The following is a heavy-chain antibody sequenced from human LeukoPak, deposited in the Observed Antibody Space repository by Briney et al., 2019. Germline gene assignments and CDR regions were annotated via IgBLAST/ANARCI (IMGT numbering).Heavy chain of an antibody. V-gene: IGHV3-30*03. J-gene: IGHJ1*01. CDR2: ISYDGSNK. D-gene: IGHD6-19*01. CDR3: ARDIAVADLSAEYFQH. CDR1: GFTFSSYG. Sequence: GRSLRLSCAASGFTFSSYGMHWVRQAPGKGLEWVAVISYDGSNKYYADSVKGRFTISRDNSKNTLYLQMNSLRAEDTAVYYCARDIAVADLSAEYFQHWGQGTLVTVSS.